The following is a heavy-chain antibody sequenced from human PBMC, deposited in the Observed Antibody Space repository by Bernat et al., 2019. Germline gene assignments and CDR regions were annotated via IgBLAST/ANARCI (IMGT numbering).Heavy chain of an antibody. CDR1: GFTFSSYW. D-gene: IGHD5-18*01. J-gene: IGHJ4*02. CDR3: AGSRRYSYGYFDY. CDR2: IKQDGSEK. V-gene: IGHV3-7*03. Sequence: EVQLVESGGGLVQPGGSLRLSCAASGFTFSSYWMSWVRQAPGKGLEWVANIKQDGSEKYYVDSVKGRFTISRDNAKNSLYLQMNSLRAEDTAVYYCAGSRRYSYGYFDYWGQRTLVTVSS.